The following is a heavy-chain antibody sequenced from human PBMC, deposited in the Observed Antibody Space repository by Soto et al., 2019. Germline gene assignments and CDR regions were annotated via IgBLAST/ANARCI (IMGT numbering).Heavy chain of an antibody. J-gene: IGHJ4*02. D-gene: IGHD4-17*01. CDR3: AKASGRVTKRFDS. CDR1: GFTFSDYY. Sequence: GGSLRLSCAASGFTFSDYYMTWIRQAPGKGLEWVSYISSSVSYTNYADSMKGRFTISRDNAKNSVYLQMNSLGAADTAVYYCAKASGRVTKRFDSWGQGTLVTVSS. CDR2: ISSSVSYT. V-gene: IGHV3-11*06.